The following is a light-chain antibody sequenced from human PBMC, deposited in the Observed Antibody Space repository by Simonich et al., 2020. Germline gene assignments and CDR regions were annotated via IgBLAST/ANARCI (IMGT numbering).Light chain of an antibody. CDR2: EVS. CDR3: MQCIHLPWT. Sequence: IVMTQTPLSLSVTPGQPASISCKSSQSLLHSDGKTYLYWYLQKPGQSPQLLIYEVSHRVSGVPDRFSGSGSGTDFTLKISRVEAEDVGVYYCMQCIHLPWTFGQGTKVEIK. J-gene: IGKJ1*01. V-gene: IGKV2-29*03. CDR1: QSLLHSDGKTY.